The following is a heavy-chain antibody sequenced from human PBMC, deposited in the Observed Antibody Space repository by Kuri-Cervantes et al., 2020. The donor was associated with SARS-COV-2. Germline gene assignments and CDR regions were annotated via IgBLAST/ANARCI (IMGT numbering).Heavy chain of an antibody. D-gene: IGHD1-1*01. V-gene: IGHV4-59*01. J-gene: IGHJ5*02. Sequence: SQTLSLTCAVSGGSISSYYWSWIRQPPGKGLEWIGYIYYSGSTNYNPSLKSRVTISVDTSKNQFSLKLSSVTAADTAVYYCARGTPPHHWGQGTLVTVSS. CDR2: IYYSGST. CDR1: GGSISSYY. CDR3: ARGTPPHH.